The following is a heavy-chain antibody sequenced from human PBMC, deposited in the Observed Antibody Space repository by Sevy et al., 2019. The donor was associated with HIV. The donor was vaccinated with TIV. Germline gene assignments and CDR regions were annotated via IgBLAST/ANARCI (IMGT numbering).Heavy chain of an antibody. CDR2: IKGKINDGTI. D-gene: IGHD6-13*01. Sequence: GGSLRLSCAASGFTFSNAWMSWVRQAPGKGLEWVGRIKGKINDGTIDYAAPVKGRFSISRDDSKNTLYLQMNSLKTEDTAVYYCTKASWSQEDYYNYWGQGTLVTVSS. V-gene: IGHV3-15*01. CDR3: TKASWSQEDYYNY. CDR1: GFTFSNAW. J-gene: IGHJ4*02.